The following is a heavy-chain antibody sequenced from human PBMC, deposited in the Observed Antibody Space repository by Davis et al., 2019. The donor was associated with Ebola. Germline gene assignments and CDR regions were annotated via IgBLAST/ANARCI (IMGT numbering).Heavy chain of an antibody. CDR2: ISSSGRTI. J-gene: IGHJ5*02. V-gene: IGHV3-11*04. D-gene: IGHD1-7*01. CDR3: ARDLAGTTFNWFDP. CDR1: GFTFSDYY. Sequence: GESLKISCAASGFTFSDYYMSWIRQAPGKGLEWVSYISSSGRTIYYADSVKGRFTISRDNAKNSLYLQMNSLRAEDTAVYYCARDLAGTTFNWFDPWGQGTLVTVSS.